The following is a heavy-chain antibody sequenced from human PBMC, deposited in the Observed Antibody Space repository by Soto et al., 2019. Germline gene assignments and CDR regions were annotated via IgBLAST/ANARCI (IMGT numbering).Heavy chain of an antibody. Sequence: GGSLRLSCAASGFTFSSYGMHWVRQAPGKGLEWVAVIWYDGSNKYYADSVKGRFTISRDNSKNTLYLQMNSLRAEDTAVYYCARQELGIYTYFDYWGQGTLVTVSS. CDR3: ARQELGIYTYFDY. V-gene: IGHV3-33*01. CDR1: GFTFSSYG. CDR2: IWYDGSNK. D-gene: IGHD7-27*01. J-gene: IGHJ4*02.